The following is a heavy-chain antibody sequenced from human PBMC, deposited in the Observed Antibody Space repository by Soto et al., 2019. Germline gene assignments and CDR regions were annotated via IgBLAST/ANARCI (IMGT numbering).Heavy chain of an antibody. J-gene: IGHJ5*02. V-gene: IGHV3-74*01. D-gene: IGHD2-15*01. CDR2: INNDGSST. Sequence: PGGSLRLSCAASGFTLNNYWMHWVREAPGKGLVWVSRINNDGSSTAYADPVKGRFTISRDNAKNTLYLQMNSLRAEDTAIYYCVRGGGGGLFDPWGQGTMVTVSS. CDR3: VRGGGGGLFDP. CDR1: GFTLNNYW.